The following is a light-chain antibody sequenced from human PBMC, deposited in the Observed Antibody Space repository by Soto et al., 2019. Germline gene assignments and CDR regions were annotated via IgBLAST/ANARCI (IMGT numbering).Light chain of an antibody. J-gene: IGLJ2*01. V-gene: IGLV1-40*01. Sequence: QSVLTQPPSVSGAPGQRVTISCTGSSSNIGAGYDVHWYQQLPGTAPKLLIYGNNNRPSGVPDRFSGSKSGTSAFLAITGLQAEDEADYYCQSSDSSLSGWGVFGGGTKLTVL. CDR3: QSSDSSLSGWGV. CDR1: SSNIGAGYD. CDR2: GNN.